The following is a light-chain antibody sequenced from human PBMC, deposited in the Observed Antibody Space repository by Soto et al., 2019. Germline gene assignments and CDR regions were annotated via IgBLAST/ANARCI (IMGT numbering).Light chain of an antibody. CDR2: GAS. J-gene: IGKJ2*03. Sequence: EIVVTQSPATLSVSPGERATLSCRASQSVSSNLAWYQQKPGQAPRLLNYGASTRATGVPARFSGGGSGTEFTLTITSLQSEDSAVYYCQYYYNWSYSFGQGTKVDI. CDR1: QSVSSN. V-gene: IGKV3D-15*01. CDR3: QYYYNWSYS.